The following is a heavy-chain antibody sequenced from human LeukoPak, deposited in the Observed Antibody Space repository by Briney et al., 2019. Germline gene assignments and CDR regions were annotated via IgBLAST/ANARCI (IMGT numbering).Heavy chain of an antibody. V-gene: IGHV3-23*01. CDR1: GFTPTNYA. J-gene: IGHJ4*02. Sequence: GGSLRLSCAASGFTPTNYAMSWVRQAPGKGLEWVSAIGGGRDSTYYADSVKGRLTISRDISKNTLYLQMNSLMAEDTAVYYCAMGAADGGFDSWGQGTLVTVSS. CDR3: AMGAADGGFDS. D-gene: IGHD3-16*01. CDR2: IGGGRDST.